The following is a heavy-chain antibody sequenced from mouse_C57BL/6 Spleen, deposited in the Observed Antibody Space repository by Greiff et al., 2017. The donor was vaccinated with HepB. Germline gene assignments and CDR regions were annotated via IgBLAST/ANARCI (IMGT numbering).Heavy chain of an antibody. D-gene: IGHD3-2*01. CDR1: GYTFTSYW. V-gene: IGHV1-50*01. Sequence: VQLQQPGAELVKPGASVKLSCKASGYTFTSYWMQWVKQRPGQGLEWIGEIDPSDSYTNYNQKFKGKATLTVDTSSSTAYMQLSSLTSEDSAVYYCARRTARATLDNYAMDYWGQGTSVTVSS. J-gene: IGHJ4*01. CDR3: ARRTARATLDNYAMDY. CDR2: IDPSDSYT.